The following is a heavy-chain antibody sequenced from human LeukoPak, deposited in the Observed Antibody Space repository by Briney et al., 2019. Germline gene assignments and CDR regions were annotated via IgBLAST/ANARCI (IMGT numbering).Heavy chain of an antibody. Sequence: PSETLSLTCTVSGGSISSYYWSWIRQPPGKGLEWIGYIYYSGSTNYNPSLKSRVTISVDTSKNQFSLKLSSVTAADTAVYYCAREGSGSYYTLWYFDYWGQGTLVTVSS. CDR2: IYYSGST. CDR1: GGSISSYY. V-gene: IGHV4-59*12. J-gene: IGHJ4*02. D-gene: IGHD3-10*01. CDR3: AREGSGSYYTLWYFDY.